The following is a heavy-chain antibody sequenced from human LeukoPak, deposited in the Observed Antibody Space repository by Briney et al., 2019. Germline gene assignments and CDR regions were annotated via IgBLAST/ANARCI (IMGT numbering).Heavy chain of an antibody. CDR1: GYTFTSYD. Sequence: ASVKVSCKASGYTFTSYDINWVRQATGQGLEWIGWMNPNSANTGYAQKFQGRVTMTRNTSISTAYMELGSLRSEDTAVYYCARRGYYAGWYYGMDVWGQGTTVTVSS. CDR3: ARRGYYAGWYYGMDV. J-gene: IGHJ6*02. D-gene: IGHD1-26*01. V-gene: IGHV1-8*01. CDR2: MNPNSANT.